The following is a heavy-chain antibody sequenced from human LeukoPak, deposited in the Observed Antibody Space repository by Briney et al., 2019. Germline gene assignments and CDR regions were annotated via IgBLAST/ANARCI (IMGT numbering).Heavy chain of an antibody. Sequence: PVRSPRLSCAASGFTFSSYGMHWVRQAPGKGLEWVAVIWYDGSNKYYADSVKGRFSISRDNSKNTLYLQMNSLRAEDTAVYYCARDHHGDYVDYWGQGTLVTVSS. D-gene: IGHD4-17*01. CDR2: IWYDGSNK. CDR3: ARDHHGDYVDY. J-gene: IGHJ4*02. V-gene: IGHV3-33*01. CDR1: GFTFSSYG.